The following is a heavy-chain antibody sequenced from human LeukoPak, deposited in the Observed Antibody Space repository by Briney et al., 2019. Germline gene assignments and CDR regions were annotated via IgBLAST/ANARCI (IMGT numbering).Heavy chain of an antibody. CDR1: GGSISSGGYY. D-gene: IGHD3-22*01. CDR3: ARQKWLRGGDAFDI. Sequence: SQTLSLTCTVSGGSISSGGYYWSWIRQPPGKGLEWIGYIYHSGSTYYNPSLKSRVTISVDTSKNQFSLKLSSVTAADTAVYYCARQKWLRGGDAFDIWGQGTMVTVSS. J-gene: IGHJ3*02. V-gene: IGHV4-30-2*01. CDR2: IYHSGST.